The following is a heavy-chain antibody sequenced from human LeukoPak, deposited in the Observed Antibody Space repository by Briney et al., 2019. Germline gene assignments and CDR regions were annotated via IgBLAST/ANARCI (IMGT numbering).Heavy chain of an antibody. CDR2: IKFDESQS. J-gene: IGHJ4*02. V-gene: IGHV3-7*04. CDR1: GFIFSSFW. D-gene: IGHD1-1*01. Sequence: PGGSLRLSCAASGFIFSSFWMGWVRQAPGEGLEWVASIKFDESQSPHVDSVKGDFTICRDNVKNSLYLQMNSLRAEDTAVYFCTGVTTNGYFDYWGQGTLVTVSS. CDR3: TGVTTNGYFDY.